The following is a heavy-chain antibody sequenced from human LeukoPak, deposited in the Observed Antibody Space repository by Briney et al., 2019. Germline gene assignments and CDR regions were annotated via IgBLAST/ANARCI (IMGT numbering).Heavy chain of an antibody. CDR2: IYSGGST. D-gene: IGHD3-22*01. CDR1: GFTVSINY. Sequence: GGSLRLSCAASGFTVSINYMSWVRQAPGKGLEWVSVIYSGGSTYYADSVKGRFTISRDNSKNTLYLQMNSLRAEDTAVYYCARFVRLGYYHDSSGYYQPWYYFDYWGQGTLVTVSS. V-gene: IGHV3-66*01. J-gene: IGHJ4*02. CDR3: ARFVRLGYYHDSSGYYQPWYYFDY.